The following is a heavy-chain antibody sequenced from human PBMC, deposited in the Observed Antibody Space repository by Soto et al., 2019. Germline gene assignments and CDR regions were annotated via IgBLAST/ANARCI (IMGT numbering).Heavy chain of an antibody. J-gene: IGHJ5*02. V-gene: IGHV6-1*01. CDR2: TYYRSKWYN. CDR3: ARGDPSPGVSGPFDP. Sequence: SHTLSLTCAISGDSVSSNSAAWNWIRQSPSRGLEWLGRTYYRSKWYNDYAVSVKSRITINPDTSKNQFSLQLNSVTPEDTAVYYCARGDPSPGVSGPFDPWGQGNLVTVSS. D-gene: IGHD3-10*01. CDR1: GDSVSSNSAA.